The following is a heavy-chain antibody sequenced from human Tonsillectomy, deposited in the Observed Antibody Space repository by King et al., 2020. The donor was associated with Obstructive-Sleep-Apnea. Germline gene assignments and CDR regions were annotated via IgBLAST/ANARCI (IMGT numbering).Heavy chain of an antibody. D-gene: IGHD5-18*01. CDR1: GFTFSDYY. J-gene: IGHJ6*02. CDR2: ISSSGSTI. Sequence: QVQLVQSGGGLVKPGGSLRLSCAASGFTFSDYYMSWIRQAPGKGLDWGSYISSSGSTIYYADSVKGRFTISRDNAKNSLYLQMNSLRAEVTAVYYCARDRDTAMVRARYGMDVWGQGTTVTVSS. V-gene: IGHV3-11*01. CDR3: ARDRDTAMVRARYGMDV.